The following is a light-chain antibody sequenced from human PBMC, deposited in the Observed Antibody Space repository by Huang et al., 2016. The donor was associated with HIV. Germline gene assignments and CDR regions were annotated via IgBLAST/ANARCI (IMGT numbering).Light chain of an antibody. CDR1: RSVSTN. CDR2: GSS. J-gene: IGKJ4*01. Sequence: IVMTQSPATLSVSPGARGTLSCRANRSVSTNLAWYQQRPGQAPRLLIEGSSTRAPGIPARFSGSGSGTDFSLTISSLQSEDFALYYCHQYNSWLLSFGGGTRVDI. CDR3: HQYNSWLLS. V-gene: IGKV3-15*01.